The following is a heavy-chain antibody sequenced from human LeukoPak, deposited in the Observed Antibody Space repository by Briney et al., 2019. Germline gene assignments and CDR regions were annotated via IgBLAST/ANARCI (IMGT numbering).Heavy chain of an antibody. V-gene: IGHV3-7*01. J-gene: IGHJ5*02. D-gene: IGHD3-22*01. Sequence: GGSLRLSCAASGFTFSSYGMYWVRQAPGKGLEWVANIKQDGSEKYYVDSVKGRFTISRDNAKNSLYLQMNSLRAEDTAAYYCARITMIVVVINSWFDPWGQGTLVTVSS. CDR2: IKQDGSEK. CDR3: ARITMIVVVINSWFDP. CDR1: GFTFSSYG.